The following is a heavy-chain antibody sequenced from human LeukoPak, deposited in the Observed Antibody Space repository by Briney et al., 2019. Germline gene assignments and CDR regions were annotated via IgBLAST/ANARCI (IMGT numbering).Heavy chain of an antibody. V-gene: IGHV3-9*01. CDR2: ISWNSGSI. Sequence: TGGSLRLSCAASGFTFDDYAMPWVRQAPGKGLEWVSGISWNSGSIGYADSVKGRFTISRDNAKNSLYLQMNSLRAEDTALYYCAKDLRGVVPAAIASYYYYGMDVWGQGTTVTVSS. D-gene: IGHD2-2*02. CDR1: GFTFDDYA. J-gene: IGHJ6*02. CDR3: AKDLRGVVPAAIASYYYYGMDV.